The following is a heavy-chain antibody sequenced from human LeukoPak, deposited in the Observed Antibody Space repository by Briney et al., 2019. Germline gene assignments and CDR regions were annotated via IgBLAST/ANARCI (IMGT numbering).Heavy chain of an antibody. Sequence: ASVKVSCKASGYTFTSYGISWVRQAPGQGLEWVGRIIPILGIANYAQKFQGRVTITADKSTSTAYIELSSLRSEDTAVYYCARAPSGGSSGYIPDYWGQGTLVTVSS. V-gene: IGHV1-69*04. CDR1: GYTFTSYG. CDR3: ARAPSGGSSGYIPDY. D-gene: IGHD3-22*01. J-gene: IGHJ4*02. CDR2: IIPILGIA.